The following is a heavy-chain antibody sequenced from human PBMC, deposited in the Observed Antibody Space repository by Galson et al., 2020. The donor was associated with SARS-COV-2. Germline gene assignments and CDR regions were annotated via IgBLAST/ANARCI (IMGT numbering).Heavy chain of an antibody. D-gene: IGHD3-22*01. J-gene: IGHJ3*02. CDR2: IYYSGST. Sequence: ETLSLTCTASGGSVSSYYWSWIRQPPGKGLEWNGYIYYSGSTNYNPSLKSRLTMSVDTPKNQFSLKLSSVTAADTAVYYCAREGYYVSSVHYRHDAFVIWGQGTLVTVSS. CDR3: AREGYYVSSVHYRHDAFVI. CDR1: GGSVSSYY. V-gene: IGHV4-59*02.